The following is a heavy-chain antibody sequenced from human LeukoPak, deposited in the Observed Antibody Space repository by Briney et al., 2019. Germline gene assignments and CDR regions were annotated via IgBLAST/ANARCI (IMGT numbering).Heavy chain of an antibody. Sequence: SETLSLTCAVYGGSFSGYYWSWIRQPPGKGLEWIGEINHSGSTNYNPSLKSRVTMSVDMSKNQFSLKLSSVTAADTAVYYCARGGDSSGYYLQDAFDIWGQGTMVTVSS. V-gene: IGHV4-34*01. CDR1: GGSFSGYY. J-gene: IGHJ3*02. D-gene: IGHD3-22*01. CDR2: INHSGST. CDR3: ARGGDSSGYYLQDAFDI.